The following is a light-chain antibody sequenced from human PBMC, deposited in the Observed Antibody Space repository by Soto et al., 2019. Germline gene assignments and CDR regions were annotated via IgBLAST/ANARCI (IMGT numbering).Light chain of an antibody. CDR2: KAS. CDR3: QQYDSSPWT. Sequence: DIQMTQSPSTLSASVGDRVNLTCRASQSISIWLAWYQQKPGKPPKLLIYKASSLESGVPSRFSGSGSGTEFTLTISSLQPDDFATYYCQQYDSSPWTFGLGTKVEIK. J-gene: IGKJ1*01. V-gene: IGKV1-5*03. CDR1: QSISIW.